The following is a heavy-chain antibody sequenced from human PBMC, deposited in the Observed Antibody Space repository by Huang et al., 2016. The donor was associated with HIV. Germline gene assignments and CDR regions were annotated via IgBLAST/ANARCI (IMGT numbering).Heavy chain of an antibody. CDR2: IDYSGRT. J-gene: IGHJ4*02. D-gene: IGHD3-3*01. CDR1: GGSISTHY. Sequence: QVQLQESGPGLVKPSETLSLTCTVSGGSISTHYWSWIRQPPGKGLEWIGSIDYSGRTNYSPSLKSRVTILLDTSKNQFSLRVNSVTAADTAMYYCARDHHDFWRGYRQMYFFDHWGQGTLVTVSS. V-gene: IGHV4-59*11. CDR3: ARDHHDFWRGYRQMYFFDH.